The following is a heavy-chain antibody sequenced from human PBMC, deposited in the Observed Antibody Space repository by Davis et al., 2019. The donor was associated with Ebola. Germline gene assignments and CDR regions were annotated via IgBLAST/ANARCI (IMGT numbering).Heavy chain of an antibody. CDR1: GYTFTRYG. Sequence: AASVKVSCKASGYTFTRYGISWVRQAPGQGLEWMGWISAYNGNTNYAQNLQGSVTMTTDTSTSTAYMEVRGRSYDDTAVYYCARAVTMVLPSGWFDPWGQGTLVTVSS. CDR2: ISAYNGNT. V-gene: IGHV1-18*01. CDR3: ARAVTMVLPSGWFDP. D-gene: IGHD3-10*01. J-gene: IGHJ5*02.